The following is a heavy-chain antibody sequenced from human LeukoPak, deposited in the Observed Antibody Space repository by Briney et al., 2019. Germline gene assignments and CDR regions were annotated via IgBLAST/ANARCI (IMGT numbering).Heavy chain of an antibody. CDR1: GYTFSSYW. CDR3: ARHDPWPRYYFDY. Sequence: GESLKISCKGSGYTFSSYWIGWVRQMPGKGLEWMGIVYPGDSNPKYSPSFEGQVTISADKSTSTAYLQWSSLKASDTAVYYCARHDPWPRYYFDYWGQGTLVTVSS. CDR2: VYPGDSNP. D-gene: IGHD3-9*01. V-gene: IGHV5-51*01. J-gene: IGHJ4*02.